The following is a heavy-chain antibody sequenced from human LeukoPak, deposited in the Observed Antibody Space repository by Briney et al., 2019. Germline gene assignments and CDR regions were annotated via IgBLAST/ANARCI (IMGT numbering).Heavy chain of an antibody. D-gene: IGHD3-16*02. V-gene: IGHV3-30*14. J-gene: IGHJ4*02. Sequence: PGGSLRLSCAASGFTFSSYAMHWVHQAPGKGLEWVAVISFDGSNKYYADSVKGRFTISRDNSKNTLYLQMNSLRAEDTAVYYCARGKKPGRLGELSPPAFDYWGQGTLVTVSS. CDR1: GFTFSSYA. CDR3: ARGKKPGRLGELSPPAFDY. CDR2: ISFDGSNK.